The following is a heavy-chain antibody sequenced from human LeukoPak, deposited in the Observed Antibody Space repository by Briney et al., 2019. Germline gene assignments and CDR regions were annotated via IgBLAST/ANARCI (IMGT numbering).Heavy chain of an antibody. D-gene: IGHD2-2*01. CDR3: AGTYCSSTSCYLQGWFDP. V-gene: IGHV4-39*07. Sequence: SETLSLTCTVSGGSISSSSYYWGWIRQPPGKGLEWIGSIYYSGSTYYNPSLKSRVTISVDKSKNQFSLKLSSVTAADTAVYYCAGTYCSSTSCYLQGWFDPWGQGTLVTVSS. CDR1: GGSISSSSYY. J-gene: IGHJ5*02. CDR2: IYYSGST.